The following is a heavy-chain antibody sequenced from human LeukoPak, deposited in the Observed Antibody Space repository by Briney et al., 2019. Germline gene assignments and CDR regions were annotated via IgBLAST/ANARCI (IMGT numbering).Heavy chain of an antibody. Sequence: ASVKVSCKASGYTFTGYYMHWVRQAPGQGLEWMGWINPNSGGTNYAQKFQGRVTMTRNTSISTAYMELSSLRSDDTAVYYCAREALWFGESDQLDYWGQGTLVTVSS. CDR2: INPNSGGT. J-gene: IGHJ4*02. CDR3: AREALWFGESDQLDY. V-gene: IGHV1-2*02. D-gene: IGHD3-10*01. CDR1: GYTFTGYY.